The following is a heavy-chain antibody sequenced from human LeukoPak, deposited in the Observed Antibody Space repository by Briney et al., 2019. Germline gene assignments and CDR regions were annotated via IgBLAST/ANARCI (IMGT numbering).Heavy chain of an antibody. D-gene: IGHD3-22*01. CDR2: ISGSGSTT. J-gene: IGHJ4*02. CDR1: GFTFSNYE. CDR3: ARVEFSYYDSSGYFLDY. V-gene: IGHV3-48*03. Sequence: GGSLRLSCAASGFTFSNYEMIWVRQAPGKGLEWISYISGSGSTTYNADSVKGRFTASRDNAQNSLYLQMSSLRAEDTAVYYCARVEFSYYDSSGYFLDYWGQGTLVTVSS.